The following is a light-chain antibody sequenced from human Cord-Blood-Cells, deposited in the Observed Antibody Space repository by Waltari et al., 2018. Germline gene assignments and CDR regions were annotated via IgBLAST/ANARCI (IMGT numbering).Light chain of an antibody. CDR1: SSDVGSYNL. Sequence: QSALTQPASVSGSPGQSITTSCPGTSSDVGSYNLGFWYQQHPGKAPKRMIYEGSQRSSGVSNRFSCSKSGNTSSLTSSGCQAEDEADYYCCSYAGSSTFYVFGTGTKVTVL. J-gene: IGLJ1*01. CDR2: EGS. V-gene: IGLV2-23*01. CDR3: CSYAGSSTFYV.